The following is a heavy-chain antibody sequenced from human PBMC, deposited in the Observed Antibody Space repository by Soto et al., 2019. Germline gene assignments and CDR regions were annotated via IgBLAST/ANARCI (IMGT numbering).Heavy chain of an antibody. CDR3: ARSVFP. CDR1: GGSISRGGYY. J-gene: IGHJ5*02. Sequence: QVQLQESGPGLVKPSQTLSLACTVSGGSISRGGYYWTWIRQHPGKGLEWIGYIYYSGSTYYNPSLKSRLTISLDTSKNQCSLKLSSVTAADTAVHYCARSVFPWGQGTLVTVSS. CDR2: IYYSGST. V-gene: IGHV4-31*03.